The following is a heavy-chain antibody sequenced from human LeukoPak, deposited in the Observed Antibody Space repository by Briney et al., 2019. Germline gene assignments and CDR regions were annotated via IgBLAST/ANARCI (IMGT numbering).Heavy chain of an antibody. CDR3: AKGGLAVTEDAFEV. D-gene: IGHD3-16*01. V-gene: IGHV3-23*01. J-gene: IGHJ3*01. Sequence: QAGGSLRLSCAASGFTVSNNFMTWVRQAPGKGLEWVSGISANDFTTDYADSVKGRVTISRDNSKNTVFLQLNSLRADDTAIYYCAKGGLAVTEDAFEVWGQGTMVTVSS. CDR2: ISANDFTT. CDR1: GFTVSNNF.